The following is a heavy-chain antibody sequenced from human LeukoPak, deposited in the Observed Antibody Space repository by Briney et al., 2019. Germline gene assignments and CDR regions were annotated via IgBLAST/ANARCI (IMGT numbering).Heavy chain of an antibody. J-gene: IGHJ4*02. CDR2: IKQDGSEK. V-gene: IGHV3-7*03. Sequence: GGSLRLSCAASGFTFSDYYMSWIRQAPGKGLEWVANIKQDGSEKYYVDSVKGRFAISRDNAKNSLYLQMNSLRAEDTAVYYCASGCSGYDLYYWGQGTLVTVSS. CDR1: GFTFSDYY. D-gene: IGHD5-12*01. CDR3: ASGCSGYDLYY.